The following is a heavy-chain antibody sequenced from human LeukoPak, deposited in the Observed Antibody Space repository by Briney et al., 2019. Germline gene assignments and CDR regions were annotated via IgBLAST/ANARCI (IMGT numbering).Heavy chain of an antibody. V-gene: IGHV4-39*07. CDR1: GGSISSSSYY. D-gene: IGHD3-22*01. J-gene: IGHJ5*02. CDR2: VYTSVST. CDR3: ARVGPPDYYDSSGYRTA. Sequence: PSETLSLTCTVSGGSISSSSYYWSWIRQPPGKGLEWIGRVYTSVSTNYNASLQSRVTISVDTSKNPFSLRLSSVTAPPRAVYYCARVGPPDYYDSSGYRTAWGQGTLVTVSS.